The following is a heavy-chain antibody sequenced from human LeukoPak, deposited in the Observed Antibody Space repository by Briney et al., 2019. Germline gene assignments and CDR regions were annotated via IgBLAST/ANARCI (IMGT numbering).Heavy chain of an antibody. CDR2: ISSSGSTI. D-gene: IGHD5-12*01. J-gene: IGHJ4*02. CDR1: GFTFSSYE. Sequence: GGSLRLSCAASGFTFSSYEMNWVRQAPGKGLEWVSYISSSGSTIYYADSVKGRFTISRDNAKNSLYLQMNSLRAEDSAVYYCARDLLSIVATGIGFDSWGQGTLVTVSS. CDR3: ARDLLSIVATGIGFDS. V-gene: IGHV3-48*03.